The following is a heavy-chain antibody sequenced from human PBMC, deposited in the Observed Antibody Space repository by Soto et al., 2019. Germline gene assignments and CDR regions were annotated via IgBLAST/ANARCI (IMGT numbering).Heavy chain of an antibody. CDR3: ASDRSSGWDQGYGMDV. Sequence: SETLSLTCAVHGGSFSGYYWSWIRQPPGKGLEWIGYIYYSGSTSYNPSLKSRVTISVDTSKNQFSLKLRSVTAADTAVYSCASDRSSGWDQGYGMDVWGQGTTVTVSS. CDR1: GGSFSGYY. CDR2: IYYSGST. V-gene: IGHV4-59*01. J-gene: IGHJ6*02. D-gene: IGHD6-19*01.